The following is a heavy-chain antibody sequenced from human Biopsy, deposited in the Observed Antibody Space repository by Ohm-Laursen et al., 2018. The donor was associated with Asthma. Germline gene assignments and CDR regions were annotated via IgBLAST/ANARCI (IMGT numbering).Heavy chain of an antibody. J-gene: IGHJ3*01. CDR2: IKHDGSEK. V-gene: IGHV3-7*01. D-gene: IGHD3-22*01. CDR1: GFTFGDYW. CDR3: TRREYSDSRISPLDL. Sequence: SLRLSCAASGFTFGDYWMSWVRQVPGKGLEWVANIKHDGSEKNHVDSLKGRFTIPRDNAKNSLYLQMNSLRAEDTAVYYCTRREYSDSRISPLDLWGHGTMVTVSS.